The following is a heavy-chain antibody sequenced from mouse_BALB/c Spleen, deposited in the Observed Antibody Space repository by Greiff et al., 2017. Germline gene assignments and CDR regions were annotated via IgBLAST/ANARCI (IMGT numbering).Heavy chain of an antibody. J-gene: IGHJ3*01. CDR2: IDPFNGGT. V-gene: IGHV1S135*01. Sequence: VQLQQSGPELMKPGASVKISCKASGYSFTSYYMHWVKQSHGKSLEWIGYIDPFNGGTSYNQKFKGKATLTVDKSSSTAYMHLSSLTSEDSAVYYCAREGDGYCFAYWGQGTLVTVSA. CDR3: AREGDGYCFAY. CDR1: GYSFTSYY. D-gene: IGHD2-3*01.